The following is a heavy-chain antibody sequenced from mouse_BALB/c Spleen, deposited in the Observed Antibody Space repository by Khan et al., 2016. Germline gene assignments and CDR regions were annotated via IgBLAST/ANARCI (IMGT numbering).Heavy chain of an antibody. CDR1: GYTFTNYG. V-gene: IGHV9-3*02. CDR3: AKSARATFAY. J-gene: IGHJ3*01. Sequence: QIQLVQSGPELKTPGETVKISCKASGYTFTNYGMNWVKQAPGKGLKWMGWIHTSTGEPTYAEEFKGRIAFSLETSDSTAYLPINNLKSEDTATYFCAKSARATFAYWGQGTLVTVSA. D-gene: IGHD3-1*01. CDR2: IHTSTGEP.